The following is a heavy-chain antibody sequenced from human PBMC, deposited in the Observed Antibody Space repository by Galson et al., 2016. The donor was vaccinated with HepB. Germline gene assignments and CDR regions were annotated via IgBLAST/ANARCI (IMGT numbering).Heavy chain of an antibody. V-gene: IGHV4-31*03. CDR2: IYYSGSTYFSGST. CDR3: ARGPERVGWGPPSLNY. Sequence: TLSLTCTVSGGSISSGSFYWSWIRQHPGKGLEWIGYIYYSGSTYFSGSTYYKPSLKSRVTISVDTSKNQFSLKLRSVTAADTAVYYCARGPERVGWGPPSLNYWGQGTRVTVSS. D-gene: IGHD3-16*01. J-gene: IGHJ4*02. CDR1: GGSISSGSFY.